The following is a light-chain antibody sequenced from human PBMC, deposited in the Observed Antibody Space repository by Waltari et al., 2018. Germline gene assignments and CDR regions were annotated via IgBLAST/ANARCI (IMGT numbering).Light chain of an antibody. CDR2: WAS. Sequence: DIVMTQSPDSLAVSLGERATINCKSSQSVLYNSDNKNYLAWYQQKPGHPPKLLIYWASTRESGVPDRFSGSGSGTDFTLTISSLQAEDVALYYRQQYYSIPFTFGPGTKLDIK. CDR1: QSVLYNSDNKNY. J-gene: IGKJ3*01. CDR3: QQYYSIPFT. V-gene: IGKV4-1*01.